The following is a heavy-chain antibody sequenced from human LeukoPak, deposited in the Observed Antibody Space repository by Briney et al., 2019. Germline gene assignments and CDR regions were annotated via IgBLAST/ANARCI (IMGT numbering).Heavy chain of an antibody. CDR2: IWYDGSNK. D-gene: IGHD6-13*01. CDR1: GXTFSSYV. J-gene: IGHJ4*02. Sequence: PGGSLRLSCAASGXTFSSYVMHWVRQAPGKGLEWVAVIWYDGSNKYYADSVKGRFTISRDNSKNTLYLQMNSLRADDTAVYYCARVAYGSSWYVDYWGQGNLVTVSS. V-gene: IGHV3-33*01. CDR3: ARVAYGSSWYVDY.